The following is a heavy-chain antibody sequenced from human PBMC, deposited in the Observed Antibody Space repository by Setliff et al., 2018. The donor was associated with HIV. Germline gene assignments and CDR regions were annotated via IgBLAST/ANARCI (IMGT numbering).Heavy chain of an antibody. J-gene: IGHJ6*02. CDR2: ISPYNGHT. CDR1: GYTFTTYG. Sequence: VASVKVSCKTSGYTFTTYGISWVRQAPGQGLEWMGWISPYNGHTNYAQNFQDIVTMTTDTSTGTAYMELRSLRSDDTAVYYCASAVDHMRDVWGRGTTVTVSS. V-gene: IGHV1-18*01. CDR3: ASAVDHMRDV.